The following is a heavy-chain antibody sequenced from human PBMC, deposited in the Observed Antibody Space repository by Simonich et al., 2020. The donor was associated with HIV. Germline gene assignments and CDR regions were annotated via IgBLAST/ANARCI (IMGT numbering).Heavy chain of an antibody. D-gene: IGHD6-6*01. V-gene: IGHV3-9*03. CDR3: AKDRYSSSSGSFDY. J-gene: IGHJ4*02. CDR1: GFTFDDYA. Sequence: EVQLVESGGGLVQPGRSLRLSCAASGFTFDDYAMHWVRQAPGKGRGGVSGIVWNSGSIGYADSVKGRFTISRDNAKNSLYLQMNSLRAEDMALYYCAKDRYSSSSGSFDYWGQGTLVTVSS. CDR2: IVWNSGSI.